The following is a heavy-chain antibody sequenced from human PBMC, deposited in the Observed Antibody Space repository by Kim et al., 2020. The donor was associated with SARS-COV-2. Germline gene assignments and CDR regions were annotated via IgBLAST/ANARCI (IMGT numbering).Heavy chain of an antibody. CDR3: ARRILWNDP. J-gene: IGHJ5*02. V-gene: IGHV4-39*01. Sequence: SETLSLTCSVSGGSIRDSSYYWDWIRQPPGKGLEWIGNVYSSGSTYYNPSLQSRVTISVDTPKNQFSLKLTSVTVADTAIYYCARRILWNDPWGQGALVTVSS. CDR2: VYSSGST. D-gene: IGHD3-3*01. CDR1: GGSIRDSSYY.